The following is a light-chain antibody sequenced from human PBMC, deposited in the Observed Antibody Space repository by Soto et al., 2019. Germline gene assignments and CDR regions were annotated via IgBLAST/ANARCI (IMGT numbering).Light chain of an antibody. CDR3: QQFNDWPRT. CDR2: GAS. Sequence: EIVMTQSPVTLSVCPGERATLSCRASQSVSSNLAWYQQKPGQAPRLLIYGASTRATGIPARFSGSGSGTEFTLTISNLQSEDFAIYYCQQFNDWPRTFGQGTKV. J-gene: IGKJ1*01. CDR1: QSVSSN. V-gene: IGKV3-15*01.